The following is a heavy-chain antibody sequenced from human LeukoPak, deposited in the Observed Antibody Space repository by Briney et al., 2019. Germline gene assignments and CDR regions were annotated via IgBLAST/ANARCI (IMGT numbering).Heavy chain of an antibody. CDR3: GGYCSSTSCYGFDP. D-gene: IGHD2-2*01. J-gene: IGHJ5*02. V-gene: IGHV4-39*01. CDR1: GGSISSSSYY. CDR2: IYYSGST. Sequence: SETLSLTCTVSGGSISSSSYYWGWIRQPPGKGLEWNESIYYSGSTYYNPSLKSRVTISVDTSKNQLSLKLSSVTAADTAVYYCGGYCSSTSCYGFDPWGQGTLVTVSS.